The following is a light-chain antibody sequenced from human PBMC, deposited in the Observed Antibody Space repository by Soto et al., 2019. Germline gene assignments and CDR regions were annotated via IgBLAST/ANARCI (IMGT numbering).Light chain of an antibody. V-gene: IGLV2-23*02. CDR1: SSDVGSYNF. Sequence: QSALTQPASVSGSPGQSITISCTGTSSDVGSYNFVSWYQQHPGKAPKLMIYDVYRRPSGISNRFSGSKSGNTASLTISGLQAEDEADYYCSSYAGGGTSVLFGGGTKVTVL. CDR3: SSYAGGGTSVL. J-gene: IGLJ2*01. CDR2: DVY.